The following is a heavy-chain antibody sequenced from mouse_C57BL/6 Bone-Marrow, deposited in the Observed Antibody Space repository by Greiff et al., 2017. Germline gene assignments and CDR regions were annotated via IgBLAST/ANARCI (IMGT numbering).Heavy chain of an antibody. Sequence: VQLQQSGPELVKPGASVKISCKASGYTFTDYYMNWVKQSHGKSLEWIGDINPNNGGTSYNQKFKGKATLTVDKSSSTAYMELRSLTSEDSAVYYWAREDYGSPWYFEAWGTGATVTVSS. J-gene: IGHJ1*03. CDR2: INPNNGGT. V-gene: IGHV1-26*01. CDR3: AREDYGSPWYFEA. D-gene: IGHD1-1*01. CDR1: GYTFTDYY.